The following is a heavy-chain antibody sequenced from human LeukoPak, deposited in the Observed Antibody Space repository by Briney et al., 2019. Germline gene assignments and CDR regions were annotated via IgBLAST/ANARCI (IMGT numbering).Heavy chain of an antibody. CDR2: ISGSGGST. J-gene: IGHJ4*02. V-gene: IGHV3-23*01. Sequence: GGSLRLSCAASGFTFSSYAMSWVRQAPGKGLEWVSAISGSGGSTYYADSVRGRFTISRDNSKNTLYLQMNSLRAEDTAVYYCAKDWSGSYSSIFDYWGQGTLVTVSS. CDR1: GFTFSSYA. CDR3: AKDWSGSYSSIFDY. D-gene: IGHD1-26*01.